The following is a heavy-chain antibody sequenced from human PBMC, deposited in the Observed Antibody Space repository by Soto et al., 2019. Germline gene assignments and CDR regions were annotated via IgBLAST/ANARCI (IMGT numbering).Heavy chain of an antibody. D-gene: IGHD3-3*01. V-gene: IGHV1-46*01. CDR2: IIPSGGSA. Sequence: ASVKVSCMASGYTFTSYYMHWVRQAPGQGLEWMGGIIPSGGSANYAQKFQGRVTITADESTSTAYMELSSLRSEDTAVYYCARGYDFWSGWPNDAFYIWGQGTMVTVSS. CDR1: GYTFTSYY. CDR3: ARGYDFWSGWPNDAFYI. J-gene: IGHJ3*02.